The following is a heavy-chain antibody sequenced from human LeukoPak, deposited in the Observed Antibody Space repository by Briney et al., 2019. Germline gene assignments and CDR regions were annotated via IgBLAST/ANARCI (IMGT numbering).Heavy chain of an antibody. CDR2: MNPNSGNT. CDR3: ARACSGGTCYSDNWFDP. D-gene: IGHD2-15*01. V-gene: IGHV1-8*01. Sequence: ASVKVSCKASGYTFTSYDINWVRQATGQGLEWMGWMNPNSGNTGYAQKFQGRVTMTRNTSISTAYMDLSRLRSDDTAVYYCARACSGGTCYSDNWFDPWGQGTLVTVSS. J-gene: IGHJ5*02. CDR1: GYTFTSYD.